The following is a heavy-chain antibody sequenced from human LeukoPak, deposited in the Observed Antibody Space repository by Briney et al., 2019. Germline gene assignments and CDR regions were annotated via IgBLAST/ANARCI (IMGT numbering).Heavy chain of an antibody. D-gene: IGHD6-6*01. CDR2: INHSGST. Sequence: SETLSLTCAVYGGSFSGYYWSWIRQPPGKGLEWIGEINHSGSTNYNPSLKSRVTISVDTSKNQFSLKLSSVTAADTAVYYCARDLSSYYYYYGMDVWGQGTTVTVSS. V-gene: IGHV4-34*01. J-gene: IGHJ6*02. CDR1: GGSFSGYY. CDR3: ARDLSSYYYYYGMDV.